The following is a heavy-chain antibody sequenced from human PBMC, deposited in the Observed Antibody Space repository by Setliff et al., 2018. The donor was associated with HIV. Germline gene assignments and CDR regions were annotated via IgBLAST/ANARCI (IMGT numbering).Heavy chain of an antibody. CDR3: ARGYCGGGICYSPNWLDP. CDR2: ISAYSGET. J-gene: IGHJ5*02. V-gene: IGHV1-18*01. D-gene: IGHD2-15*01. CDR1: GFAFTNYG. Sequence: ASVKVSCKTSGFAFTNYGFTWVRQAPGQGLEWTGWISAYSGETFSTLKFRDRVTLTTDTSTNTAHMELRSLTYGDTAVYFCARGYCGGGICYSPNWLDPWGQGTLVTVSS.